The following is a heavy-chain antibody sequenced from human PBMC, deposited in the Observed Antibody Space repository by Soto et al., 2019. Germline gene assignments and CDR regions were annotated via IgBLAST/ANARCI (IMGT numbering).Heavy chain of an antibody. CDR3: ARDYYGSGESDAFDI. J-gene: IGHJ3*02. D-gene: IGHD3-10*01. CDR2: LIPIFGTA. CDR1: GGTFSSYA. V-gene: IGHV1-69*06. Sequence: QVQLVQSGAEVKKPGSSVKVSCKASGGTFSSYAISWVRQAPGQGLEWMGGLIPIFGTANYVQKFQGRVTITADKSTRTAYMELSSLRSEDTVVYYCARDYYGSGESDAFDIWGQGTMVTVSS.